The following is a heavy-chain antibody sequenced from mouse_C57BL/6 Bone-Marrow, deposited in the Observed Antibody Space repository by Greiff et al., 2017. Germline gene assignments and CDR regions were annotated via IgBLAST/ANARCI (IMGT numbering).Heavy chain of an antibody. CDR2: ISSGSSTI. V-gene: IGHV5-17*01. Sequence: EVQLVESGGGLVKPGGSLKLSCAASGFTFSDYGMHWVRQAPEKGLEWVAYISSGSSTIYYADTVKGRFTIARDNAKNTLFLQMTSLRSEDTAMYYCARSGTGGFAYWGQGTLVTVSA. CDR3: ARSGTGGFAY. D-gene: IGHD4-1*01. CDR1: GFTFSDYG. J-gene: IGHJ3*01.